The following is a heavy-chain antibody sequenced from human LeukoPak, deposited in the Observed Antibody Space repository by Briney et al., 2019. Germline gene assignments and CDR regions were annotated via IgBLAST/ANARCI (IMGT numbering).Heavy chain of an antibody. V-gene: IGHV1-46*01. CDR1: GYTFTSYY. J-gene: IGHJ3*02. CDR3: ARELRGRIGPGAFDI. D-gene: IGHD2-15*01. Sequence: GASVKVSCKASGYTFTSYYMHWVRQAPGQGLEWMGIINPSGGSTSYAQKFQGRVTMTRDTSTRTVYMELSSLRSEDTAVYYCARELRGRIGPGAFDIWGQGTMVTVSS. CDR2: INPSGGST.